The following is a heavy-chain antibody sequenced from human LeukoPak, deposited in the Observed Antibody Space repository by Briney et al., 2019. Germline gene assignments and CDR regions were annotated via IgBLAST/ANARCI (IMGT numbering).Heavy chain of an antibody. CDR2: IYYSGST. V-gene: IGHV4-31*03. CDR1: GGSISSGGYY. Sequence: SETLSLTCTVSGGSISSGGYYWSWIRQHPGKGLEWIGYIYYSGSTYYNPSLKSRVTISVDTSKNQFSLKLSSVTAADTAVYYCASSDLAYCGGDCASPSAYFDYWGQGTLVTVS. CDR3: ASSDLAYCGGDCASPSAYFDY. D-gene: IGHD2-21*02. J-gene: IGHJ4*02.